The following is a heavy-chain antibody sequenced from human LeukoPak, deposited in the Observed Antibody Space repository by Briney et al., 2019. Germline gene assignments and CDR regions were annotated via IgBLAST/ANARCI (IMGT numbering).Heavy chain of an antibody. CDR3: ARGNPTVTPTHFDY. Sequence: GSLRLSCAASGFTVSSNYMSWVRQAPGKGLEWVGYIYYSGSTNYNPSLKSRVTISVDTSKNQFSLKLSSVTAADTAVYYCARGNPTVTPTHFDYWGQGTLVTVSS. CDR2: IYYSGST. D-gene: IGHD4-17*01. J-gene: IGHJ4*02. V-gene: IGHV4-59*08. CDR1: GFTVSSNY.